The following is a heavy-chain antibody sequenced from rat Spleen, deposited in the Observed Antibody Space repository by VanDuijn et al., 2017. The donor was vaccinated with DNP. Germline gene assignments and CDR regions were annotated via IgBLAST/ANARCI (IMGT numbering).Heavy chain of an antibody. CDR3: ARHRTIMPYYYAMDA. J-gene: IGHJ4*01. CDR2: ISYNCGSP. V-gene: IGHV5-7*01. D-gene: IGHD3-8*01. Sequence: EVQLVESGGGLVQPGRSLKLSCAVSGFTFSAYYMAWVRQAPAKGLEWVATISYNCGSPYYRDSVKGRFTISRDNAQSTLYLQMDSLRSEDTATYYCARHRTIMPYYYAMDAWGQGASVTVSS. CDR1: GFTFSAYY.